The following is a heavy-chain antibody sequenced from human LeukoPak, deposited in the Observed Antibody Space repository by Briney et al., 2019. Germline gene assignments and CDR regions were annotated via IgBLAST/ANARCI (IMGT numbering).Heavy chain of an antibody. V-gene: IGHV4-59*08. Sequence: SETLSLTCAVYGGSFSGYYWSWIRQPPGKGLEWIGYIYYSGSTNYNPSLKSRVTISVDTSKNQFSLKLSSVTAADTAVYYCARSAVATIVGAAGYYYMDVWGKGTTVTISS. CDR2: IYYSGST. CDR3: ARSAVATIVGAAGYYYMDV. CDR1: GGSFSGYY. D-gene: IGHD5-12*01. J-gene: IGHJ6*03.